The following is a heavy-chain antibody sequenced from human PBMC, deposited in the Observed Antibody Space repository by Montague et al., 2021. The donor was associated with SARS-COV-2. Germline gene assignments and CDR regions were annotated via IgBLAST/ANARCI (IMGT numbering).Heavy chain of an antibody. V-gene: IGHV3-48*03. CDR2: ISSSGSTI. CDR3: ARFLSGYDFGLYYFDY. Sequence: SLRLSCAASGFTFRSYDMNWVRQAPGKGLEWVSYISSSGSTIYYVDSVKGRFTISRDNAKNSLYLHMNSLRAEDTAVYYCARFLSGYDFGLYYFDYWGQGTLVTVSS. J-gene: IGHJ4*02. D-gene: IGHD5-12*01. CDR1: GFTFRSYD.